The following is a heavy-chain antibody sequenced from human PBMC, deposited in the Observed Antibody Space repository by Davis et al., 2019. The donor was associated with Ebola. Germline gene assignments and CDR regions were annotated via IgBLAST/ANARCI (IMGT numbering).Heavy chain of an antibody. V-gene: IGHV4-59*12. J-gene: IGHJ5*02. CDR3: ARGPDWFDP. CDR1: AGSISSYY. CDR2: IYYSGST. Sequence: MPSETLSLTCTVSAGSISSYYWSWIRQPPGKGLEWIGYIYYSGSTNYNPSLKSRVTISVETSKNQFSLKLSSVTAADTAVYYCARGPDWFDPWGQGTLVTVSS.